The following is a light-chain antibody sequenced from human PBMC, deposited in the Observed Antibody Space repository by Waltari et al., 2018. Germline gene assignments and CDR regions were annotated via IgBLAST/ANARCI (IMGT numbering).Light chain of an antibody. Sequence: QSVLTQPPSASGTPGQRVTISCSGSTSNIGSNTVSWYQQLQGTDRKLLLDTDDQRPSGVPDRFSGATSGTSASLAISGPQSEGEAHYHCSAWDDNLNGVIFGGGTKLTVL. J-gene: IGLJ2*01. CDR2: TDD. V-gene: IGLV1-44*01. CDR3: SAWDDNLNGVI. CDR1: TSNIGSNT.